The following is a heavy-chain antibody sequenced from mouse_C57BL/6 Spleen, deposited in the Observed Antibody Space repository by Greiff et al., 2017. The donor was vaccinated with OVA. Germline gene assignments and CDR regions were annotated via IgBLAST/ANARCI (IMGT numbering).Heavy chain of an antibody. J-gene: IGHJ4*01. CDR2: IDPNSGGT. D-gene: IGHD1-1*01. CDR1: GYTFTSYW. CDR3: ARGSRNTRGAMDD. Sequence: VQLKQPGAELVKPGASVKLSCKASGYTFTSYWMHWVKQRPGRGLEWIGRIDPNSGGTKYNEKFKGKATLTVDKSSSTAYMQLSSLTSEDSAVYYCARGSRNTRGAMDDWGQGTSVTVSS. V-gene: IGHV1-72*01.